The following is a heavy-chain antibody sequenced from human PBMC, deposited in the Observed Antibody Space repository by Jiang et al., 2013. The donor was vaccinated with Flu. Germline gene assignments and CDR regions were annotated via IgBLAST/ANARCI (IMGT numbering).Heavy chain of an antibody. CDR1: GFIFSSYN. CDR3: ASEALWFGGTAYYGMAV. Sequence: QLLESGGGLVKPGGSLRLSCAASGFIFSSYNMNWVRQAPGKGLEWVSSISSSSSYIYYADSVKGRFTISRDNAKNSLYLQMNSLRAEDTAVYYCASEALWFGGTAYYGMAVWGKGTTVTVSS. J-gene: IGHJ6*04. D-gene: IGHD3-10*01. CDR2: ISSSSSYI. V-gene: IGHV3-21*06.